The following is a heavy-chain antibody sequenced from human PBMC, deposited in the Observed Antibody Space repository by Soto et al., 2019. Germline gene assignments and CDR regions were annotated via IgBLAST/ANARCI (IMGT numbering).Heavy chain of an antibody. J-gene: IGHJ4*02. Sequence: GGSLRLSCAASGFTFDDYAMHWVRQAPGKGLEWVSGISWNSGSIGYADSVKGRFTISRDNAKNSLYLQMNSLRAEDTALYYCAKVDLQLLSGGAFDYWGQGTLVTVSS. CDR3: AKVDLQLLSGGAFDY. D-gene: IGHD2-2*01. V-gene: IGHV3-9*01. CDR1: GFTFDDYA. CDR2: ISWNSGSI.